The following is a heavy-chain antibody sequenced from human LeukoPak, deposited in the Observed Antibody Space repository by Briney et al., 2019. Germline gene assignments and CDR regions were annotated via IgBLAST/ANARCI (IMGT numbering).Heavy chain of an antibody. V-gene: IGHV4-39*01. CDR2: IYYSGST. Sequence: SETLSLTCTVSGGSISSSSYYWGWIRQPPGKGLEWIGSIYYSGSTYYNPSLKSRVTISVDTSKNQFSLKLSSVTAADTAVYYCARHGSYYDSSGLDYFDYWGQGTLVTVSS. D-gene: IGHD3-22*01. CDR1: GGSISSSSYY. CDR3: ARHGSYYDSSGLDYFDY. J-gene: IGHJ4*02.